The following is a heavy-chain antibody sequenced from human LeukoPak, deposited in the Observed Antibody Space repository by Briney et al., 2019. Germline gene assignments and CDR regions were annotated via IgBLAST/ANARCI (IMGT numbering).Heavy chain of an antibody. Sequence: GESLKISCKGSGYSFTSYWIGWVRQMPGKGLEWMGIIYPGASDTRYSPSFQGQVTISADKSISTAYLQWSSLKASDTAMYYCARHPYYYGSGSYLYGMDVWGQGTRSPSP. CDR1: GYSFTSYW. CDR3: ARHPYYYGSGSYLYGMDV. J-gene: IGHJ6*02. D-gene: IGHD3-10*01. V-gene: IGHV5-51*01. CDR2: IYPGASDT.